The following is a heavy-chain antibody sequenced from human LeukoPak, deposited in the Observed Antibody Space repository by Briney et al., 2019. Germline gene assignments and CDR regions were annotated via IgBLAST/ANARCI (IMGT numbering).Heavy chain of an antibody. CDR3: ARVGAAAGTTSFFDY. J-gene: IGHJ4*02. Sequence: SETLSLTCTVSGGSISSYYWSWIRQPPGKGLEWIGYIYYSGSTNYNPSLKSRVTISVDTSKNQFSLKLSSVTAADTAVYYCARVGAAAGTTSFFDYWGQGTLVTVSS. V-gene: IGHV4-59*01. CDR1: GGSISSYY. D-gene: IGHD6-13*01. CDR2: IYYSGST.